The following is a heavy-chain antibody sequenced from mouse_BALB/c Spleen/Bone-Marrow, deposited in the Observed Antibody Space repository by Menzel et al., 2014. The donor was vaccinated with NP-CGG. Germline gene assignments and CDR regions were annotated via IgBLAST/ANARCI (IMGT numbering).Heavy chain of an antibody. D-gene: IGHD1-1*01. CDR3: ARPVEYYGYFDY. Sequence: EVQLQQSGGGLVQPGGSLKLSCAASGFDFSRYWMSWVRQAPGKGLEWIGEINPDSSTINYTPSLKDKFIISRDNARNTLYLQMSKVRSEDTALYYCARPVEYYGYFDYWGQGTTLTVSS. CDR2: INPDSSTI. J-gene: IGHJ2*01. CDR1: GFDFSRYW. V-gene: IGHV4-1*02.